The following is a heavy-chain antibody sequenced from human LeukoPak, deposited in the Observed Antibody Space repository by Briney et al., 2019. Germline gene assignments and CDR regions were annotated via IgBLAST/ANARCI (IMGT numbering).Heavy chain of an antibody. Sequence: SETLSLTCTVSGGSISSYYWSWIRQPPGKGLEWIGYIYYSGSTNYDPSLKSRVTISVDTSKNQFSLKLSSVTAADTAVYYCARHVSYYYDSSGSSRFDLWGRGTLVTVSS. CDR2: IYYSGST. CDR3: ARHVSYYYDSSGSSRFDL. J-gene: IGHJ2*01. V-gene: IGHV4-59*08. D-gene: IGHD3-22*01. CDR1: GGSISSYY.